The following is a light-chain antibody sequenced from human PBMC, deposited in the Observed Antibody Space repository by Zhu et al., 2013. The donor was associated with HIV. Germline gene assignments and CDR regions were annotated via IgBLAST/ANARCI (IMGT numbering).Light chain of an antibody. J-gene: IGKJ3*01. Sequence: EIVLTQSPATLSLSPGERATLSCRASQSVSSYLAWYQQKPGQAPRLLIYDASDRATGIPARFSGSGSGTDFTLTINSLQAEDLGVYYCQQYGTSPTFGPGTRVDIK. CDR2: DAS. CDR3: QQYGTSPT. CDR1: QSVSSY. V-gene: IGKV3-11*01.